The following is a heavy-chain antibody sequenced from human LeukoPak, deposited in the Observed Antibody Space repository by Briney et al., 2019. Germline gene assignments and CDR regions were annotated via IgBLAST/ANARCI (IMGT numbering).Heavy chain of an antibody. D-gene: IGHD3-10*01. V-gene: IGHV4-59*08. CDR2: ISDSGSD. Sequence: SETLSLTCTVSGGSISSYYWSWIRQPPGKRPEWMAYISDSGSDIYNPSLKSRVAMSVDTSKNQFSLKVTSVTAADPAVYFCARHRRNYYGTGGSPFDFWGQGILVTVSS. J-gene: IGHJ4*02. CDR1: GGSISSYY. CDR3: ARHRRNYYGTGGSPFDF.